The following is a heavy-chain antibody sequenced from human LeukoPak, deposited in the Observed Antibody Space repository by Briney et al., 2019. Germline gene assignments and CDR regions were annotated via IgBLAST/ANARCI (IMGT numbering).Heavy chain of an antibody. J-gene: IGHJ4*02. CDR1: GGSFSGYY. V-gene: IGHV4-34*01. Sequence: PSETLSLTCAVYGGSFSGYYWSWIRRPPGKGLEWIGEINHSGSTNYNPSLKSRVTISVDTSKNQFSLKLSSVTAADTAVYYCARGNHNGYSLDYWGQGTLVTVSS. D-gene: IGHD6-13*01. CDR3: ARGNHNGYSLDY. CDR2: INHSGST.